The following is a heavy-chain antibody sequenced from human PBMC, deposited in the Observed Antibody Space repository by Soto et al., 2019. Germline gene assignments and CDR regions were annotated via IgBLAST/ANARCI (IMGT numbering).Heavy chain of an antibody. D-gene: IGHD6-13*01. CDR3: ARAFGRAAGSALDS. J-gene: IGHJ4*02. V-gene: IGHV3-23*01. CDR1: AFMFANFA. CDR2: ISGNGGTT. Sequence: EVQLLESGGDLVQPGGSLRLSCAAPAFMFANFAMSWVRQAPRKGLEWVSAISGNGGTTHYADSAKGRFTISRDRYKNTLYLQMNILRAEDTAVYSCARAFGRAAGSALDSWGQGTLVTVSS.